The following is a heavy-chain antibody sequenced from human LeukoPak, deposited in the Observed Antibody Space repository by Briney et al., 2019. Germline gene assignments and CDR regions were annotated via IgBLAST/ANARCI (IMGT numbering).Heavy chain of an antibody. V-gene: IGHV4-59*08. D-gene: IGHD5-24*01. CDR2: IYYIGST. CDR3: ARLHPDRDGYMRRSFDS. Sequence: SETLSLTCTVSGGSISNYYWSWIRQPPGKGLEWIGYIYYIGSTNSNPSLKSRVTISLDTSQNQFSLKLSSVTAADTAVYYCARLHPDRDGYMRRSFDSWGQGTLVTVSS. J-gene: IGHJ4*02. CDR1: GGSISNYY.